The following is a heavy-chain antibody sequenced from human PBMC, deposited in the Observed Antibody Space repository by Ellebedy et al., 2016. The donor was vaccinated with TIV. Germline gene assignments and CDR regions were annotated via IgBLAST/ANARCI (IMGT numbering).Heavy chain of an antibody. J-gene: IGHJ5*02. CDR2: ITSSGAYI. V-gene: IGHV3-21*01. CDR3: AREGCSGGSCYSYWLDP. CDR1: GFSFSDHT. Sequence: GESLKISXAASGFSFSDHTMNWVRQAPGKGLEWVSSITSSGAYIYYADSLKGRFTIFRDNAKNSVYLQMNSLSAEDTAVYYCAREGCSGGSCYSYWLDPWGQGTLVTVSS. D-gene: IGHD2-15*01.